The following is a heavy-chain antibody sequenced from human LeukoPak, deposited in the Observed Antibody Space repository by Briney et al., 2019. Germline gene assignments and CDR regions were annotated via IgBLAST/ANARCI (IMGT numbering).Heavy chain of an antibody. Sequence: GGSLRLSCAASGFTFSSYGMHWVRQAPGKGLEWVAVISYDGSNKCYADSVKGRFTISRDNSKNTLYLQMNSLRAEDTAVYYCAKMGRLATSDFDYWGQGTLVTVSS. V-gene: IGHV3-30*18. D-gene: IGHD5-24*01. J-gene: IGHJ4*02. CDR1: GFTFSSYG. CDR2: ISYDGSNK. CDR3: AKMGRLATSDFDY.